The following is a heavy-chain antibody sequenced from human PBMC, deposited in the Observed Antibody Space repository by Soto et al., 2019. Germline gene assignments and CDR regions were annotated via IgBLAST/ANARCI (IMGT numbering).Heavy chain of an antibody. CDR1: GGSISSSNW. CDR3: ARYRREAVAGYTLDN. J-gene: IGHJ4*02. Sequence: KTSETLSLTCAVSGGSISSSNWWSWVRQPPGKGLEWIGEIYHSGSTNYNPSLKSRVTISEDTSKSQFSLKVNSMTAADTAVYYCARYRREAVAGYTLDNWGQGILVTSP. D-gene: IGHD6-13*01. V-gene: IGHV4-4*02. CDR2: IYHSGST.